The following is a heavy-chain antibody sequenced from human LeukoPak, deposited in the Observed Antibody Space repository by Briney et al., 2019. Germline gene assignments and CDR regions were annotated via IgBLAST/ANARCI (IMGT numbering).Heavy chain of an antibody. CDR2: ISWNSGSI. D-gene: IGHD3-22*01. V-gene: IGHV3-9*03. CDR1: GFTFDDYA. J-gene: IGHJ4*02. CDR3: AKGSGYYDSSGYRGYFDY. Sequence: PGGSLRLSCAASGFTFDDYAMHWVRQAPGKGLEWVSGISWNSGSIGYADSVKGRFTISRDNAKNSLYLQMNSLRAEDMALYYCAKGSGYYDSSGYRGYFDYWGQGTLVTVSS.